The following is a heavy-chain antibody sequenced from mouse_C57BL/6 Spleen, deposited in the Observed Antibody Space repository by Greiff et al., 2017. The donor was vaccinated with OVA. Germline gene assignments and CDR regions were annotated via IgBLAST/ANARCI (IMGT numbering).Heavy chain of an antibody. Sequence: VQLQQSGAELVRPGASVTLSCKASGYTFTDYEMHWVKQTPVHGLEWIGAIDPETGGTAYNQKFKGKAILTADKSSSTAYMELRSLTSEDSAVYYCTRGIVTSYYAMDYWGQGTSVTVSS. D-gene: IGHD2-5*01. CDR2: IDPETGGT. J-gene: IGHJ4*01. V-gene: IGHV1-15*01. CDR3: TRGIVTSYYAMDY. CDR1: GYTFTDYE.